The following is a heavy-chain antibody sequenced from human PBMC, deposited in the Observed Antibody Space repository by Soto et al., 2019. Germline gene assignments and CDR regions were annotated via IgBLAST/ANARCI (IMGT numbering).Heavy chain of an antibody. CDR2: ISWNSKSI. J-gene: IGHJ4*02. Sequence: GGSLRLSCAASGFSFDDYAMHWVRQAPGKGLEWVSGISWNSKSIGYADSVKGRFTISRDNAKNSLYLQMNSLRPEDTALYYCAKDTGSSWYGGLYYWGQGTLVTVSS. D-gene: IGHD6-13*01. CDR1: GFSFDDYA. V-gene: IGHV3-9*01. CDR3: AKDTGSSWYGGLYY.